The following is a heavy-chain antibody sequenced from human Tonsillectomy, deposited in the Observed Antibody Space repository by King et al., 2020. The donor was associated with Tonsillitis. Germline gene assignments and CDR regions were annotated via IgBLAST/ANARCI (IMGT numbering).Heavy chain of an antibody. CDR3: AKDLHYYDGSAYYYGRVDY. CDR1: GFTFSSYG. D-gene: IGHD3-22*01. V-gene: IGHV3-30*18. CDR2: ISFDGSNE. Sequence: VQLVESGGGVVQPGRSLRLSCSASGFTFSSYGMHWVRQAPGKGLEWVEVISFDGSNENFADSVKGRFTISRDNSKNTLNLQMNSLRAEDTAVYYRAKDLHYYDGSAYYYGRVDYWGQGTLVTVSS. J-gene: IGHJ4*02.